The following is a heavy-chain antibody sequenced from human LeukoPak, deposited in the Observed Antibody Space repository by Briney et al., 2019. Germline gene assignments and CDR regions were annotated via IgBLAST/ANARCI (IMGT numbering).Heavy chain of an antibody. D-gene: IGHD3-22*01. J-gene: IGHJ6*03. CDR2: INHSGST. CDR1: GGSFSGYY. CDR3: ARECYYDSSGYYFYYYYYMDV. V-gene: IGHV4-34*01. Sequence: SETLSLTCAVYGGSFSGYYWSWIHQPPGKGLEWIGEINHSGSTNYNPSLKSRVTISVDTSKNQFSLRLSSVTAADTAVYYCARECYYDSSGYYFYYYYYMDVWGKGTTVTVSS.